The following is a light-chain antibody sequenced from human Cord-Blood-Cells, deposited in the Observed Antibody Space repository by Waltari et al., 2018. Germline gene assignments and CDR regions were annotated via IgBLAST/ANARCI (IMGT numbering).Light chain of an antibody. CDR1: QSVSSSY. CDR3: QQYGSSYS. J-gene: IGKJ2*03. CDR2: GAS. V-gene: IGKV3-20*01. Sequence: MVLPQSPGTLSLSPGERATLSCRASQSVSSSYLAWYQQKPGPAPRLLIYGASSRATGIQDRFSGSGSGTDFTLTISRLEPEDFAVYYCQQYGSSYSFGQGTKLEIK.